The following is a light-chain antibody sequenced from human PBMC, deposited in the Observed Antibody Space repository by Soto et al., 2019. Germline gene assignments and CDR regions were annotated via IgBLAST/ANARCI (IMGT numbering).Light chain of an antibody. V-gene: IGKV3-15*01. CDR2: GAS. J-gene: IGKJ1*01. CDR3: QQSYGSPWT. CDR1: QSVRSN. Sequence: EIVMTQSPATLSVSPGERVTLSCRASQSVRSNLAWYQQKPGQAPRLLIYGASTRATGLPARFSGSGSGTDFTLSISSLQPEDFATYFCQQSYGSPWTFGQGTKVDIK.